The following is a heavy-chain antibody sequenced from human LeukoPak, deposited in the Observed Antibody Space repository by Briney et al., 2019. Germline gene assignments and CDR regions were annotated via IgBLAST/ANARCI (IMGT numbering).Heavy chain of an antibody. CDR1: GFTFSSYA. V-gene: IGHV3-23*01. J-gene: IGHJ4*02. D-gene: IGHD2-21*02. Sequence: GGSLRLSCAASGFTFSSYAMSWVRQAPGQGLEWVSAICGSGGGTYYADSVKGRFTISRDNSKNTLYLQMISLRAEDTAVYYCAKDQDCGGDCYPGYFDYWGQGTLVTVSS. CDR3: AKDQDCGGDCYPGYFDY. CDR2: ICGSGGGT.